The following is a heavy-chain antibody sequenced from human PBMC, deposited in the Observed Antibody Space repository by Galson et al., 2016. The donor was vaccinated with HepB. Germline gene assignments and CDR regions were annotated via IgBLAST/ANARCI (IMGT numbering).Heavy chain of an antibody. Sequence: SVKVSCKASGYTFINYYIHWVRQAPGQGLEWMGIINPLSGGTDYAQRFQGRVTMTRDTSTSTVSMELSSPRSEDTAVYYCARAIMTPSDNWFDPWGQGSLVTVSS. J-gene: IGHJ5*02. D-gene: IGHD2-8*01. CDR1: GYTFINYY. V-gene: IGHV1-46*01. CDR3: ARAIMTPSDNWFDP. CDR2: INPLSGGT.